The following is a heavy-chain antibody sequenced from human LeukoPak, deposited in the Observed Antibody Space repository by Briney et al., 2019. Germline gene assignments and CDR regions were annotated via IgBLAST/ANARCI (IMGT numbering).Heavy chain of an antibody. CDR2: IATDGTI. CDR1: GFILSTSE. V-gene: IGHV3-48*03. J-gene: IGHJ1*01. Sequence: GGSLRLSCVASGFILSTSEMNWVRQAPGKGLEWVSFIATDGTIYYADSVKGRFTLSRDNAKNSLYLQMNSLRAEDTAVYYCARVFGVAAAGIGYFQHWGQGTLVTVSS. D-gene: IGHD6-13*01. CDR3: ARVFGVAAAGIGYFQH.